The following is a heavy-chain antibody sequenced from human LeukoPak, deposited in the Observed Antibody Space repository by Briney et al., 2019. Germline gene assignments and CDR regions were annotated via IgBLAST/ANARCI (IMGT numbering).Heavy chain of an antibody. Sequence: PGGSLRLSCAASGFTFSVYYLSWIRQDPGKGLEWISYISDTSTYTNYADSVKGRFTISRDNSHNSLYLQTNSLRAEDTAIYYCARSTLAPDAFDPRGQGTMVTVSS. D-gene: IGHD1-1*01. CDR3: ARSTLAPDAFDP. J-gene: IGHJ3*01. V-gene: IGHV3-11*03. CDR2: ISDTSTYT. CDR1: GFTFSVYY.